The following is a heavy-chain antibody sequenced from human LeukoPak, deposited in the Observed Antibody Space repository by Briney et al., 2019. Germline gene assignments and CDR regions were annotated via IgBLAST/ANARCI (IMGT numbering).Heavy chain of an antibody. J-gene: IGHJ6*02. D-gene: IGHD2-8*01. V-gene: IGHV3-21*01. CDR1: GFTFSSYT. CDR3: ARIGCMQNYCYYGMDV. CDR2: ISSSSSYR. Sequence: SGGSLRLSCAASGFTFSSYTMNWVRQAPGKGLVWVSSISSSSSYRYYADSVKGRFTISRDNAKNSPYLQINSLRAEDTAVYYCARIGCMQNYCYYGMDVWGQGTTVTVSS.